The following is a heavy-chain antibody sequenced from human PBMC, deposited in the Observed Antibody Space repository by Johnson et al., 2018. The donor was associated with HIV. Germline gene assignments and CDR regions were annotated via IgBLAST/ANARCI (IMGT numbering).Heavy chain of an antibody. CDR2: IRYDGSNK. Sequence: QVQLVESGGGVVQPGGSLRLSCAASGFTFSSYGMHWVRQAPGKGLEWVAFIRYDGSNKYYADSVKGRFTISSDTSQNTVFLQMNSLRAEDTAVYYCARDRARDAFDVWGQGTMVTVSS. J-gene: IGHJ3*01. V-gene: IGHV3-30*02. CDR3: ARDRARDAFDV. CDR1: GFTFSSYG.